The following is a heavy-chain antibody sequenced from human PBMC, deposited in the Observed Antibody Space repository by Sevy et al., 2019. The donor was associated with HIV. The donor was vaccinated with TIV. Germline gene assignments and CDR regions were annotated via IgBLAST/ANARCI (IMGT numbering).Heavy chain of an antibody. Sequence: ASVKVSCKASGYTFTGYYMHWVRQAPGQGLEWMGWINPNSGGTNYAQKFQGRVTMTRDTSISTAYMELSRLRSDDTAVYYCVRDFDYYDSSGRNFDYWGQGTLVTVSS. J-gene: IGHJ4*02. CDR3: VRDFDYYDSSGRNFDY. V-gene: IGHV1-2*02. CDR2: INPNSGGT. D-gene: IGHD3-22*01. CDR1: GYTFTGYY.